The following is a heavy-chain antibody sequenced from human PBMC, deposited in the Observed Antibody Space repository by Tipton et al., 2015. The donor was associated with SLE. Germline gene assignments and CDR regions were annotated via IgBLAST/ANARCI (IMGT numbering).Heavy chain of an antibody. CDR1: GYIFTSYD. J-gene: IGHJ4*02. CDR3: ARGLMAAAAPYYFDY. V-gene: IGHV1-8*01. Sequence: QSGPEVKKPGASVKVSCKASGYIFTSYDMNWVRQATGQGLEWMGWMNPNSGNTGYAQKFQGRVTMTRNTSISTAYMELSSLTSEDMAVYYCARGLMAAAAPYYFDYWGQGTLVTVSS. CDR2: MNPNSGNT. D-gene: IGHD6-13*01.